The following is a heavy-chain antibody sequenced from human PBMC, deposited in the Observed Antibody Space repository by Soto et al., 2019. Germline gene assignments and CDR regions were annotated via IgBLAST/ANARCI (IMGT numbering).Heavy chain of an antibody. V-gene: IGHV3-20*01. Sequence: GGSLRLSCAASGFTFDDYAMRWVRQAPGKGLEWVSDINWSGGSTAYEDSVKGRFTISRDNAKNSLYLQMNSLRAEDTALYHCARDPLSSIVGVGLYYFDYWGQGTLVTVSS. CDR2: INWSGGST. CDR3: ARDPLSSIVGVGLYYFDY. J-gene: IGHJ4*02. D-gene: IGHD1-26*01. CDR1: GFTFDDYA.